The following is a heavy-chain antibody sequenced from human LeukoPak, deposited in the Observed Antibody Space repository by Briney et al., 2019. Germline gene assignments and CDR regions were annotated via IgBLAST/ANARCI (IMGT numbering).Heavy chain of an antibody. CDR1: GYTFAGCY. V-gene: IGHV1-2*02. J-gene: IGHJ4*02. Sequence: ASVKVSCKASGYTFAGCYMHWVRQAPGQGLEWMGWINPNSGGTNYAPKFQGRVTMTRDTSISTAYMELSRLRSDDTAVYYCARDRRYYGSGSYAYWGQGTLVTVSS. CDR2: INPNSGGT. D-gene: IGHD3-10*01. CDR3: ARDRRYYGSGSYAY.